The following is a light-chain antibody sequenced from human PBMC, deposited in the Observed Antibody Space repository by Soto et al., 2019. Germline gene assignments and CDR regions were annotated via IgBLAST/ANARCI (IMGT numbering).Light chain of an antibody. CDR3: QQTSSFPLT. J-gene: IGKJ4*01. CDR1: QGLVNW. CDR2: AAS. Sequence: DIQVTQSPSSVSASVGDRVTITCRASQGLVNWLAWYQQKPGKAPKLLIYAASSFQSGVPSRFSGSGSGTDFTLTSSSLQPEDFATYYCQQTSSFPLTFGGGTKVEI. V-gene: IGKV1-12*01.